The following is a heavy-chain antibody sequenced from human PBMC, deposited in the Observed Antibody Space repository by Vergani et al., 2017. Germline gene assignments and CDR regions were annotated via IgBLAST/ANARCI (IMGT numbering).Heavy chain of an antibody. V-gene: IGHV3-53*04. D-gene: IGHD3-10*02. CDR2: IYSGGST. CDR3: ARDAYYVPDYGMDI. J-gene: IGHJ6*02. Sequence: EVQLVESGGGLVQPGGSLRLSCAASGFTVSSNYMSWVRQAPGKGLEWVSVIYSGGSTYYADSVKGRFTISRHNSKNTLYLQMNSLRAEDTAVYYCARDAYYVPDYGMDIWGQGTTVTVSS. CDR1: GFTVSSNY.